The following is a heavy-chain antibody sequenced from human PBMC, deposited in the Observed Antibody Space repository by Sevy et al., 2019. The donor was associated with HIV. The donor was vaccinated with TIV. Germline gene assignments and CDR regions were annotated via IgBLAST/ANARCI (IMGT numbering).Heavy chain of an antibody. Sequence: GGSLRLSCAASGFTFSSYDMHWVRQATGKGLEWVSAIGTAGDTYYPGSVKGRFTITRENAKTSLYLRVNRLGAGETAVYYCARACYSISTRWVFCGMDVWGQGTTVTVSS. D-gene: IGHD4-4*01. V-gene: IGHV3-13*01. J-gene: IGHJ6*02. CDR3: ARACYSISTRWVFCGMDV. CDR1: GFTFSSYD. CDR2: IGTAGDT.